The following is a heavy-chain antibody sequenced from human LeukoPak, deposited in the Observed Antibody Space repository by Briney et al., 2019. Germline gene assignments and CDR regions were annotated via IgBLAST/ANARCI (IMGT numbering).Heavy chain of an antibody. CDR3: ARHLTGPFAS. Sequence: ASETLSLTCTVSGGSISSSSYYWGWIRQPPGKGLEWIGSIYYSGSTYYNPSLKSRVTISVDTSKNQFSLKLSSVTAADTAVYYCARHLTGPFASWGQGTMVTVSS. V-gene: IGHV4-39*01. CDR1: GGSISSSSYY. CDR2: IYYSGST. D-gene: IGHD2-8*02. J-gene: IGHJ3*01.